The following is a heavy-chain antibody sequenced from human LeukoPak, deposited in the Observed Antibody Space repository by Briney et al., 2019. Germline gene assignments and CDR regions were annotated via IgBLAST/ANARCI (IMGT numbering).Heavy chain of an antibody. CDR1: GFTFSSYW. Sequence: GGSLRLSCAASGFTFSSYWMHWVRQVPGKGPVWVSRINRDGSNTSYADSVRGRFTISRDNAKDTLYLQMNSLRAEDTAVYCCARARGDCGGGSCYFDAFDIWGQGTMVTVSS. D-gene: IGHD2-15*01. J-gene: IGHJ3*02. CDR3: ARARGDCGGGSCYFDAFDI. CDR2: INRDGSNT. V-gene: IGHV3-74*01.